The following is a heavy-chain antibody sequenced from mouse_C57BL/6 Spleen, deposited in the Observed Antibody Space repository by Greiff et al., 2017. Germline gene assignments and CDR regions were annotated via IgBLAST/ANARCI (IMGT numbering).Heavy chain of an antibody. J-gene: IGHJ3*01. CDR3: ARGDSYAWFAY. Sequence: QVHVKQPGAELVKPGASVKLSCKASGYTFTSYWMQWVKQRPGQGLEWIGEIDPSDSYTNYTQKFKGKATLTVDTSSRTAYMQLSSLTSEDSAVYYCARGDSYAWFAYWGQGTLVTVSA. D-gene: IGHD2-12*01. CDR2: IDPSDSYT. V-gene: IGHV1-50*01. CDR1: GYTFTSYW.